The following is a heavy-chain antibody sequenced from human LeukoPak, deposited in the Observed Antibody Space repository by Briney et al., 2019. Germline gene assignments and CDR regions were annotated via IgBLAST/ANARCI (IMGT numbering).Heavy chain of an antibody. CDR1: GGSFSGYY. D-gene: IGHD4-17*01. CDR2: FNHSGST. CDR3: ARTRVTVTTMFVWLDP. Sequence: SETLSLTCAVYGGSFSGYYWSWIRQPPGKGLEWIGEFNHSGSTNYNPSLKSRVTIPVDTSKNQFSLELSSVTAAGTAVYYCARTRVTVTTMFVWLDPWGQGTLVTVSS. V-gene: IGHV4-34*01. J-gene: IGHJ5*02.